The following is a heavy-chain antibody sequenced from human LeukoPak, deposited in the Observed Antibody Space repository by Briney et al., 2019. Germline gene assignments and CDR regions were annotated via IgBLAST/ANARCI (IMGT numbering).Heavy chain of an antibody. J-gene: IGHJ4*02. CDR2: IYDSGST. V-gene: IGHV4-59*01. CDR3: ARSALWFGELDFDY. Sequence: PSETLSLTCTVSGGSISSYYWSWIRQPPGKGLEWIGYIYDSGSTNYNPSLKSRVTISVDTSKNQFSLKLSSVTAADTAVYYCARSALWFGELDFDYWGQGTLVTVSS. D-gene: IGHD3-10*01. CDR1: GGSISSYY.